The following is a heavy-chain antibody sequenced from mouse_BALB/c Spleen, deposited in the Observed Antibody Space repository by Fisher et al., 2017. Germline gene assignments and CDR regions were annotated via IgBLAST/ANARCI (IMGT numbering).Heavy chain of an antibody. Sequence: KFKDKATLTADKSSSTAYMQLSSLTSEDSAVYFCARSGGYGLWYFDVWGAGTTVTVSS. CDR3: ARSGGYGLWYFDV. J-gene: IGHJ1*01. D-gene: IGHD2-2*01. V-gene: IGHV1-80*01.